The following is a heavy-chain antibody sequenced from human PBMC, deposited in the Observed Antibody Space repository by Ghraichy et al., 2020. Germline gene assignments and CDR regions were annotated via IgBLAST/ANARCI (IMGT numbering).Heavy chain of an antibody. Sequence: GGSLRLSCAGSGFDFRRYEMNWVRQAPGKGLEWLSYISGSGATIFYSDSAQGRFKISRDNAKDTVFMEMSNLRVEDTAVYYCARVGLIWVGDSFFTNLLDSWGQGTLVTVST. J-gene: IGHJ4*02. CDR2: ISGSGATI. D-gene: IGHD3-10*01. V-gene: IGHV3-48*03. CDR3: ARVGLIWVGDSFFTNLLDS. CDR1: GFDFRRYE.